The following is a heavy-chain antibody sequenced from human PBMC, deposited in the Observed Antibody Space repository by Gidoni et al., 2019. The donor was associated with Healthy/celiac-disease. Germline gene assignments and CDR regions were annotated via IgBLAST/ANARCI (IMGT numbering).Heavy chain of an antibody. D-gene: IGHD3-3*01. V-gene: IGHV4-34*01. CDR2: INHSGST. CDR3: ARGRNFWSGYSAPDY. J-gene: IGHJ4*02. Sequence: QVQLQQWGAGLLKPSETLSLTCAVDGGSFSGYYWSWIRQPPGKGLEWIGEINHSGSTNYNPSLKSRVTISVDTSKNQFSLKLSSVTAADTAVYYCARGRNFWSGYSAPDYWGQGTLVTVSS. CDR1: GGSFSGYY.